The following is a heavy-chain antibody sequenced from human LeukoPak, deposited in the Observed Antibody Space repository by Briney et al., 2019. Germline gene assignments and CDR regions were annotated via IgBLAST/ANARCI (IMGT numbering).Heavy chain of an antibody. D-gene: IGHD5-18*01. V-gene: IGHV5-51*01. J-gene: IGHJ6*03. CDR2: IYPGDSDT. CDR1: GYSFTSYW. Sequence: GESLKISCKGSGYSFTSYWIGWVRQMPGKGLEWMGIIYPGDSDTRYSPSFQGQVTISADKSISTAYLQWSSLKASDTAMYYCARPDVSYGYYYYMGVWGKGTTVTVSS. CDR3: ARPDVSYGYYYYMGV.